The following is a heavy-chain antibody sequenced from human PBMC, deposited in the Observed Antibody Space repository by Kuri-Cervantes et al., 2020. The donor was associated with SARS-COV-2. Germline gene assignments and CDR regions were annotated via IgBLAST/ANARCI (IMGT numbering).Heavy chain of an antibody. CDR1: GGSFSGYY. D-gene: IGHD2-15*01. CDR2: IYHSGTT. Sequence: SQTLSLTCAVYGGSFSGYYWSWLRQPPGKGLEWIGEIYHSGTTNYNPSLKSRVTISVDTSKNQFSLKLSSVNAADTAVYYCARVGKYCNGGSCYPPNWFDPWGQGTLVTVSS. V-gene: IGHV4-34*01. CDR3: ARVGKYCNGGSCYPPNWFDP. J-gene: IGHJ5*02.